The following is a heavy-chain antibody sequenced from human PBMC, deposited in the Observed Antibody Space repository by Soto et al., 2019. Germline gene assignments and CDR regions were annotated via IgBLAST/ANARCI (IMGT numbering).Heavy chain of an antibody. Sequence: PSETLSLTCTVSGGSISSYYWSWIRQPPGKGLEWIGYIYYSGSTNYNPSLKSRVTISVDTSKNQFSLKLSSVTAADTAVYYCARHLRDTDYGDYGSFDYWGQGTLVTVSS. CDR2: IYYSGST. V-gene: IGHV4-59*08. CDR1: GGSISSYY. J-gene: IGHJ4*02. D-gene: IGHD4-17*01. CDR3: ARHLRDTDYGDYGSFDY.